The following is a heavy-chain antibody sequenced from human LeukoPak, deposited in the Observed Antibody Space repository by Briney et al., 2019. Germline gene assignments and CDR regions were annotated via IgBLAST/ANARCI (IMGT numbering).Heavy chain of an antibody. V-gene: IGHV3-23*01. CDR3: ATHHSSGWYYMDV. CDR1: GFTFGSYA. Sequence: GGSLRLSCAASGFTFGSYAMTWVRQAPGKGLEWVSVIGDSTGTTNYADSVKGRFTISRDNSKNTLYLQMNSLRADDTAVYYCATHHSSGWYYMDVWGKGTTVTVSS. CDR2: IGDSTGTT. D-gene: IGHD6-19*01. J-gene: IGHJ6*04.